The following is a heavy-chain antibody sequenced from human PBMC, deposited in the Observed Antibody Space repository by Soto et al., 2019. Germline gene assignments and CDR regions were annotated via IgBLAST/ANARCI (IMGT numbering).Heavy chain of an antibody. CDR3: ARDSSGWYGAFYQYYFDY. J-gene: IGHJ4*02. CDR1: GFTFSSYS. CDR2: ISSSSSYI. Sequence: GGSLRLSCAASGFTFSSYSMNWVRQSPGKGLEWVSSISSSSSYIYYADSVKGRFTISRDNAKNSLYLQMNSLRAEDTAVYYCARDSSGWYGAFYQYYFDYWGQGTLVTVSS. V-gene: IGHV3-21*01. D-gene: IGHD6-19*01.